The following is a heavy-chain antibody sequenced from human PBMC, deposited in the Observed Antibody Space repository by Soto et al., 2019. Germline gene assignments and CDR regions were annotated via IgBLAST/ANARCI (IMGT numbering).Heavy chain of an antibody. D-gene: IGHD3-3*01. CDR2: IYHSGST. Sequence: QLQLQESGSGLVKPSQTLSLTCAVSGGSISSGGYSWSWIRQPPGKGLEWIGYIYHSGSTYYNPCLMSRVTIAVNRSNNQFSLKLSSVTAAVTALYYRASSPPFGRWGQGTLVTVSS. CDR3: ASSPPFGR. CDR1: GGSISSGGYS. J-gene: IGHJ4*02. V-gene: IGHV4-30-2*01.